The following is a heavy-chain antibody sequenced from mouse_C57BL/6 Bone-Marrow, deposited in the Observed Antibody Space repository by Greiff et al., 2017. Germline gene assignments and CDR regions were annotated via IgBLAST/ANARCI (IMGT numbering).Heavy chain of an antibody. J-gene: IGHJ2*01. V-gene: IGHV1-82*01. D-gene: IGHD2-14*01. CDR2: IYPGDGDT. CDR1: GYAFSSSW. Sequence: QVQLQQSGPELVKPGASVKISCKASGYAFSSSWMNWVKQRPGKGLEWIGRIYPGDGDTNYNGKFKGKAKLTAVKSSSTAYMQLSSLTSEDSAVYCCARFRSVDYWGQGTTLTVSS. CDR3: ARFRSVDY.